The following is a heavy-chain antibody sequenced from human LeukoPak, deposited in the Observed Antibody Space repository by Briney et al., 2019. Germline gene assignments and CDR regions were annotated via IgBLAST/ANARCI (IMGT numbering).Heavy chain of an antibody. CDR2: IYYSGIT. CDR3: ARHPRRVGATSGVHWFDP. V-gene: IGHV4-39*01. D-gene: IGHD1-26*01. J-gene: IGHJ5*02. CDR1: GGSISSSSYY. Sequence: SETLSLTCTVSGGSISSSSYYWGWIRQPPGKGLEGIGSIYYSGITYYNPSLKRRVTISVDTSKNQFSLKLSSVTAADTAVYYCARHPRRVGATSGVHWFDPWGQGTLVTVSS.